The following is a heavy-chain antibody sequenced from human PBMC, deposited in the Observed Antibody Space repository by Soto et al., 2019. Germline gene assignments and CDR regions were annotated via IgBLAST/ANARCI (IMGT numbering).Heavy chain of an antibody. Sequence: GGSLSLSCAASGFTFSNYAMSWVRQAPGKGLEWVSFICGIGGSTYYADSVKGRFTISRFNSKNMLFLQINSLRDYVSAVYYCAKRPASIITFDYWGQGTPVTVSS. CDR3: AKRPASIITFDY. CDR2: ICGIGGST. J-gene: IGHJ4*02. D-gene: IGHD2-2*01. CDR1: GFTFSNYA. V-gene: IGHV3-23*01.